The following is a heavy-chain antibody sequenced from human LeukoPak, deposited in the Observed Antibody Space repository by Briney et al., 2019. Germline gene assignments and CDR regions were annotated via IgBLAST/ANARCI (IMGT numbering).Heavy chain of an antibody. CDR2: IYPGDSDT. J-gene: IGHJ4*02. D-gene: IGHD6-19*01. Sequence: GESLKISCEGSGYKFTNYWIVWVRQMPGKGLEWMGIIYPGDSDTRYSPSFQGQVTISADKSISTAYLQWSSLKASDTAMYYCARPSEVAVADPFDYWGQGTLVTVSS. CDR3: ARPSEVAVADPFDY. CDR1: GYKFTNYW. V-gene: IGHV5-51*01.